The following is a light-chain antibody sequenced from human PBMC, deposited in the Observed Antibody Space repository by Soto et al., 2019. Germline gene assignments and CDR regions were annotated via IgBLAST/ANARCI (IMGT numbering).Light chain of an antibody. Sequence: ELVLTQSPGTLSLSPGERATLSCRASQSVSRSYLAWYQQKPGQAPRLLIYGASSRATGIPDRFSGSGSGTDFTLTISRLEPEDFAVYYCQQYGSSPLFGQGTKLEIK. J-gene: IGKJ2*01. CDR2: GAS. V-gene: IGKV3-20*01. CDR1: QSVSRSY. CDR3: QQYGSSPL.